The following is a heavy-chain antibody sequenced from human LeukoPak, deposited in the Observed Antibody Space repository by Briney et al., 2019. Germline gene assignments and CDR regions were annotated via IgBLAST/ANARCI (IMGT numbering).Heavy chain of an antibody. D-gene: IGHD3-3*01. CDR3: ARARFLEWLLYTAYYMDV. J-gene: IGHJ6*03. CDR1: GGSSSGYY. V-gene: IGHV4-34*01. CDR2: INHSGST. Sequence: SETLSLTCAVYGGSSSGYYWSWIRQPPGKGLEWIGEINHSGSTNYNPSLKSRVTISVDTSKNQFSLKLSSVTAADTAVYYCARARFLEWLLYTAYYMDVWGKGTTVTVSS.